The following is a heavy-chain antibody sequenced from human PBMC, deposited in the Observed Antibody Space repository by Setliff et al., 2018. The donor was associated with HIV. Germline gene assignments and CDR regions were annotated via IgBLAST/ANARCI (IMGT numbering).Heavy chain of an antibody. V-gene: IGHV3-21*01. J-gene: IGHJ4*02. CDR1: GFTFSTYA. Sequence: LRLSCAAPGFTFSTYAMHWVRQAPGKGLEWVSSITSSGNYKSYADSVQGRFTISSDNADNSLYLDMNSLRAEDTGVYYCARDRGGSYTPLDFWGQGTLVTVSS. D-gene: IGHD1-26*01. CDR2: ITSSGNYK. CDR3: ARDRGGSYTPLDF.